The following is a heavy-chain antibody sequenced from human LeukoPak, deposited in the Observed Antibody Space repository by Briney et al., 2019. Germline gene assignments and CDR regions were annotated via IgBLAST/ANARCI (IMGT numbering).Heavy chain of an antibody. CDR3: ARAPPLYDSSGYYGY. CDR1: GFTLSSYA. D-gene: IGHD3-22*01. V-gene: IGHV3-23*01. CDR2: ISGSGGST. Sequence: GGSLRLSCAASGFTLSSYAMGWVRQAPGKGLEWVSAISGSGGSTYYADSVKGRFTISRDNAKNSLYLQMNSLRAEDTAVYYCARAPPLYDSSGYYGYWGQGTLVTVSS. J-gene: IGHJ4*02.